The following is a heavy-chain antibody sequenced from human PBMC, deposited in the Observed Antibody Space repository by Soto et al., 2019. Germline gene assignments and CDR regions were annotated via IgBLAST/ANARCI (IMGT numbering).Heavy chain of an antibody. V-gene: IGHV1-18*01. D-gene: IGHD2-15*01. CDR2: ISAYNGNT. CDR1: GYTFTSYG. Sequence: ASVKVSCKASGYTFTSYGISWVRQAPGQGLEWMGWISAYNGNTNYAQKLQGRVTMTTDTSTSTAYMELRSLRSDDTAVYYCARDIPIVVVVAATVTTGMDVWGQGTTVTVSS. CDR3: ARDIPIVVVVAATVTTGMDV. J-gene: IGHJ6*02.